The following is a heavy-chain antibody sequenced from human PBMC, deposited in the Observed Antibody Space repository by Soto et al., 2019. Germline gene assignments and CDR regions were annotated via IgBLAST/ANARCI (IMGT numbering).Heavy chain of an antibody. Sequence: GGSLRLSCAASGVTFSSYWMRWVRQAPGKGLEWVANIKQDGSEKYYVDSVKGRFTISRDNVKKSLYLQMNSLRAEATAVYYCSRDDNWNYYFYGMDVWGQGTTVTVSS. V-gene: IGHV3-7*01. D-gene: IGHD1-1*01. CDR2: IKQDGSEK. CDR1: GVTFSSYW. CDR3: SRDDNWNYYFYGMDV. J-gene: IGHJ6*02.